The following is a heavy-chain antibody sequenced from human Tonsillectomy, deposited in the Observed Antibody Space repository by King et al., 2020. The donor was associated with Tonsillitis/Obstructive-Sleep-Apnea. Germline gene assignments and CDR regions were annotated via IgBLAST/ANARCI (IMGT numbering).Heavy chain of an antibody. J-gene: IGHJ4*02. CDR3: AKDKADYDYVWGSYRGGLDY. Sequence: DVQLVESGGGLVQPGRSLRLSCVASGFTFDDYAMHWVRQAPGKGLEWVSGISWNRGSIGYADSVKGRFTISRDNAKNSLYLQMNSLRAEDTALYYCAKDKADYDYVWGSYRGGLDYWGQGTLVTVSS. D-gene: IGHD3-16*01. CDR1: GFTFDDYA. CDR2: ISWNRGSI. V-gene: IGHV3-9*01.